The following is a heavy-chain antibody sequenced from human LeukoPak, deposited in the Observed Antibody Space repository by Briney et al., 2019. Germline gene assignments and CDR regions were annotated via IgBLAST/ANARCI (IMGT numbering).Heavy chain of an antibody. CDR2: ILNDGGST. CDR3: VRHNYGYDY. CDR1: GSTFNRYW. J-gene: IGHJ4*02. V-gene: IGHV3-74*01. Sequence: GGSLRLSCAASGSTFNRYWMHWVRQAPGEGPVWVAHILNDGGSTSYADSVKGRFTISRDNAKNTLSLQMNSLRAEDTAVYYCVRHNYGYDYWGQGTPVTVSS. D-gene: IGHD5-18*01.